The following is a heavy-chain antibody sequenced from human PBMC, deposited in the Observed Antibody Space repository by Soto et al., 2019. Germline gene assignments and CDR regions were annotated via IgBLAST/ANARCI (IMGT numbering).Heavy chain of an antibody. Sequence: EVQLVESGGGLVQPGGSLRLSCAASGFTFSSYSMNWVRQAPGKGLEWVSYISSSSSTIYYADSVKGRFTISRDNAKNSLYLQMSSLRAEDTAVYYCARGDYGADFDYWGQGTLVTVSS. V-gene: IGHV3-48*01. CDR1: GFTFSSYS. J-gene: IGHJ4*02. D-gene: IGHD4-17*01. CDR2: ISSSSSTI. CDR3: ARGDYGADFDY.